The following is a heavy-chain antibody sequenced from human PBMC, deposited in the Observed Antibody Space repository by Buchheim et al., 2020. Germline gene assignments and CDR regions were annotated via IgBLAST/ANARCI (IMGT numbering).Heavy chain of an antibody. Sequence: QLQLQESGPGLVKPSETLSLTCTVSGGSISSSSYYWGWIRQPPGKGLEWIGSIYYSGSTYYNPSLKSRVTISVDTSKNQFSLKLSSVTAADTAVYYCARHDRDDYGDYLPGLATPTNCGFDYWGQGTL. CDR2: IYYSGST. CDR1: GGSISSSSYY. CDR3: ARHDRDDYGDYLPGLATPTNCGFDY. D-gene: IGHD4-17*01. V-gene: IGHV4-39*01. J-gene: IGHJ4*02.